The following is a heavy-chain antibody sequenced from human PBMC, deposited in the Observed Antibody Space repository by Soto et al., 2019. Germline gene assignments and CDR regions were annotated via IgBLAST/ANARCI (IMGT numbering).Heavy chain of an antibody. V-gene: IGHV2-26*01. CDR3: AGMRYGLFPGYAAEGWFDR. CDR1: GFSLSNARMG. D-gene: IGHD3-9*01. J-gene: IGHJ5*02. Sequence: QVTLKESGPVLVKPTETLTLTCTVSGFSLSNARMGVSWIRQPPGKALEWLAHIFSNDEKSYSTSLKSRLAISKDTYKLKVLLTLTIMDPVDPATCSYAGMRYGLFPGYAAEGWFDRWGQGNLVTVSS. CDR2: IFSNDEK.